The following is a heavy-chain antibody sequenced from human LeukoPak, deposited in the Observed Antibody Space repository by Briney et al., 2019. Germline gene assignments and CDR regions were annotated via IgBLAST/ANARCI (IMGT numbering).Heavy chain of an antibody. Sequence: SQTLSLTCAISGDSVSSNSAAWNWIRQSPSRGLEWLGRTYYRSKWYNDYAVSVKSRITINPDTSKNQFSLQLNSVTPEDTAVYYCARVVQSGWYAHGAFDIWGQGTMVTVSS. CDR2: TYYRSKWYN. D-gene: IGHD6-19*01. J-gene: IGHJ3*02. CDR1: GDSVSSNSAA. V-gene: IGHV6-1*01. CDR3: ARVVQSGWYAHGAFDI.